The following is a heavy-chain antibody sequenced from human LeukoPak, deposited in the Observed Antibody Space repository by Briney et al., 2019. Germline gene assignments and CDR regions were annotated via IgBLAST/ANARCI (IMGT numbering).Heavy chain of an antibody. Sequence: PSETLSLTSAVYGGSFSGYHWSWIRQPPGKGLEWIGEINHSGSTNYNPSLKSRVTISVDTSKNQFFLKLSSVTAADTAVYYCASHYYDSSGYYAGWFDPWGQGTLVTVSS. J-gene: IGHJ5*02. CDR3: ASHYYDSSGYYAGWFDP. D-gene: IGHD3-22*01. CDR2: INHSGST. V-gene: IGHV4-34*01. CDR1: GGSFSGYH.